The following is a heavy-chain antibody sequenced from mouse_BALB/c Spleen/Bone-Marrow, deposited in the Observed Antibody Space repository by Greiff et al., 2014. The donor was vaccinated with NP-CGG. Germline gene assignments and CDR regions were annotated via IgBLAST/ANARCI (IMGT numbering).Heavy chain of an antibody. CDR1: GYAFSIYW. V-gene: IGHV1-80*01. Sequence: QVQLQQSGAELVRPGSSVKISCKAFGYAFSIYWMNWVKQRPGQGLEWIGQIYPGDDDTDYNGKFKGKATLTADRSSSTAYMQLNSLTSEDSAVYFCARGGISIDYWGQGTTLTVSS. CDR2: IYPGDDDT. CDR3: ARGGISIDY. J-gene: IGHJ2*01.